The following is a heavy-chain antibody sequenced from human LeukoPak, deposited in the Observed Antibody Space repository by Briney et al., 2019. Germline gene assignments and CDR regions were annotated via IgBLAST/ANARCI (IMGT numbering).Heavy chain of an antibody. V-gene: IGHV1-2*02. CDR2: INPNSGGT. CDR3: AKGRVVAGSKSLTYHWFDP. Sequence: ASVKVSCKASGYAFTGYYIHWVQQAPGQGLEWMGWINPNSGGTKYAQKFQGRVTITRDTSITTAYMGLSRLRSDDTAVYYCAKGRVVAGSKSLTYHWFDPWGQGTLVTVSS. CDR1: GYAFTGYY. J-gene: IGHJ5*02. D-gene: IGHD6-19*01.